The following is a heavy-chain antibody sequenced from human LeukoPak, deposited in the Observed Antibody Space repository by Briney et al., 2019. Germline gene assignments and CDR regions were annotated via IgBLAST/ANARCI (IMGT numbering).Heavy chain of an antibody. CDR2: ISYDGSNK. CDR3: ARTVVGITMVRGVIGGFDY. J-gene: IGHJ4*02. D-gene: IGHD3-10*01. V-gene: IGHV3-30*04. Sequence: GGSLRLSCAACGFTFSSYAMHWVRQAPGQGLQWVAVISYDGSNKYYADSVKGRFTISRDNSKNTLYLQMNSLRAEDTAVYYCARTVVGITMVRGVIGGFDYWGQGTLVTVSS. CDR1: GFTFSSYA.